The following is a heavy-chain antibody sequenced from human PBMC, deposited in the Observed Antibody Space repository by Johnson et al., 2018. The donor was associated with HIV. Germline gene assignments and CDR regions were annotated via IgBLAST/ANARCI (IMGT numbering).Heavy chain of an antibody. CDR2: ISWNSDSI. Sequence: VQLVESGGDLVQPGRSLRLSCAASGFTFDDYAMHWVRQAPGKGLEWVSGISWNSDSIDYADSLRGRFTISRDNAKNTLYLQMNSLRAEDTAVYYCAKGLGSSDAFDIWGQGTMVTVSS. CDR3: AKGLGSSDAFDI. D-gene: IGHD3-16*01. CDR1: GFTFDDYA. V-gene: IGHV3-9*01. J-gene: IGHJ3*02.